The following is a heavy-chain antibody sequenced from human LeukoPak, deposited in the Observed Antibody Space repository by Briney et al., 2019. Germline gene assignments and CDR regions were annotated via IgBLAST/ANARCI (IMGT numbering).Heavy chain of an antibody. D-gene: IGHD3-3*01. Sequence: GASVKVSCKASGYTFTGYYIHWVRQAPGQRLEWMGWINAGNGNTKYSQKFQGRVTITRDTSASTAYMELSSLRSEDTAVYYCARDGPPLDFWSGRSTTNWFDPWGQGTLVTVSS. CDR1: GYTFTGYY. V-gene: IGHV1-3*01. CDR3: ARDGPPLDFWSGRSTTNWFDP. CDR2: INAGNGNT. J-gene: IGHJ5*02.